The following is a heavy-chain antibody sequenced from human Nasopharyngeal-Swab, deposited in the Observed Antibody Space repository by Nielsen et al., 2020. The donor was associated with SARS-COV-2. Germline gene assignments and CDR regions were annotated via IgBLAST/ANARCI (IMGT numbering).Heavy chain of an antibody. CDR3: ARSPYGSEENWFDP. D-gene: IGHD3-10*01. CDR2: ISYDGSNK. J-gene: IGHJ5*02. CDR1: GFTFSSYA. Sequence: GESLKISCAASGFTFSSYAMHWVRQAPGKGLEWVVVISYDGSNKYYADSVKGRFTISRDNSKNTLYLQMNSLRAEDTAVYYCARSPYGSEENWFDPWGQGTLVTVSS. V-gene: IGHV3-30-3*01.